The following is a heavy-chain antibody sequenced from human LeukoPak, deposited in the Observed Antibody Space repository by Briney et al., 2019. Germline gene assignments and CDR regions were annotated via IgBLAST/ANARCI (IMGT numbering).Heavy chain of an antibody. J-gene: IGHJ4*02. CDR3: AREMATTTRFFDS. CDR2: IYYSGST. Sequence: SETLSLTCTVSGGSISTYYWSWIRQPPGKGLEWIGYIYYSGSTNYNPSLKSRVTISVDTSKNQFSLKLSSVTAADTAVYYCAREMATTTRFFDSWGQGTLVTVSS. D-gene: IGHD5-24*01. CDR1: GGSISTYY. V-gene: IGHV4-59*01.